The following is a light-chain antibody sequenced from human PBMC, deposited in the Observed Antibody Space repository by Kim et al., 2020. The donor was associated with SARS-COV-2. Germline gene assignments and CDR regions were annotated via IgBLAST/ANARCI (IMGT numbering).Light chain of an antibody. Sequence: ASVKLTCTLSSGHSSYAIAWHQQQPEKGPRYLMKLNTDGSHSKGDGIPDRFSGSSSGAERYLTISSLQSEDEADYYCQTWGTGIVVFGGGTKLTFL. CDR2: LNTDGSH. CDR3: QTWGTGIVV. J-gene: IGLJ2*01. V-gene: IGLV4-69*01. CDR1: SGHSSYA.